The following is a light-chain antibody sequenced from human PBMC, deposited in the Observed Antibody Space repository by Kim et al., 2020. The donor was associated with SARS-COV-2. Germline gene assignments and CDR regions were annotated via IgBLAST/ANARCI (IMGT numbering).Light chain of an antibody. V-gene: IGLV1-47*01. CDR1: SANCGVKE. Sequence: IISCSECSANCGVKELCWSHQLPGTAPKPLIYTNNQRPSGVPDRFSGSKSGTSASLAISGLRSEDEADYYCAAWDDSLSGRVFGTGTKVTVL. CDR3: AAWDDSLSGRV. J-gene: IGLJ1*01. CDR2: TNN.